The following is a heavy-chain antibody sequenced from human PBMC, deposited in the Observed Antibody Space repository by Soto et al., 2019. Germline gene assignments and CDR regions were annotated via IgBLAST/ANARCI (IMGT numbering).Heavy chain of an antibody. V-gene: IGHV3-30*18. Sequence: GGSLRLSCAASGFTFSSSGMHWVRQAPGKGLEWVAVISYDGSNKYYADSVKGRFTISRDNSKNTLYLQMNSLRAEDTAVYSCAKDLSSAYYYYYGMDVWGQGTTVTVSS. CDR3: AKDLSSAYYYYYGMDV. D-gene: IGHD3-22*01. CDR2: ISYDGSNK. CDR1: GFTFSSSG. J-gene: IGHJ6*02.